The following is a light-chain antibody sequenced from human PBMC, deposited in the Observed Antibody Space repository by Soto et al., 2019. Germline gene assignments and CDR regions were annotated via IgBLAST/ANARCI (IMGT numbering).Light chain of an antibody. Sequence: DIQMTQSPSTLSASVGGRVIITCRASQTISTSLAWYQQKPGKAPRLLIYAASSLESGVPFRFRGSGSGTEFTLTISSLQPDDFATYYCQQYNSYSATFGQGTRLEIK. CDR2: AAS. CDR1: QTISTS. V-gene: IGKV1-5*01. J-gene: IGKJ2*01. CDR3: QQYNSYSAT.